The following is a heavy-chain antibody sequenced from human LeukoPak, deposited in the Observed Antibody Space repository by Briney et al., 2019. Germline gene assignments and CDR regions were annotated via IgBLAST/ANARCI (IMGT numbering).Heavy chain of an antibody. V-gene: IGHV3-49*04. CDR3: TRGGGYSGYDYYYYYGMDV. D-gene: IGHD5-12*01. CDR1: GFTFGDNA. Sequence: GGSLRLSCTASGFTFGDNAISWVRQAPGKGLEWVGFIRSKAYGGTTEYAASVKGRFTISRDDSKSIAYLQMNSLKTEDTAVYYCTRGGGYSGYDYYYYYGMDVWGKGTTVTVSS. CDR2: IRSKAYGGTT. J-gene: IGHJ6*04.